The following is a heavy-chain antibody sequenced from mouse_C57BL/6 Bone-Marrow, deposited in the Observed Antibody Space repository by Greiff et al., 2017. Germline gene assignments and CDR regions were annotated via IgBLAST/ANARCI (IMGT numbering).Heavy chain of an antibody. Sequence: GYTFTSYWMHWVKQRPGQGLEWIGYINPSSGYTKYNQKFKDKATLTADKSSSTAYMQLSSLTYEDSAVYYCARSYPPFTGRGFAYWGQGTLVTVSA. V-gene: IGHV1-7*01. CDR2: INPSSGYT. CDR1: GYTFTSYW. J-gene: IGHJ3*01. CDR3: ARSYPPFTGRGFAY.